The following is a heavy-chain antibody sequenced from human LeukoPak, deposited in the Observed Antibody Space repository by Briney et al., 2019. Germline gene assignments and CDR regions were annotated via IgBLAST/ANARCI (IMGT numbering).Heavy chain of an antibody. D-gene: IGHD3-16*01. Sequence: WGSLRLSCAASGFTFSSYGMHWVRQAPGKGLEWVAVIWYDGSNKYYAGAVKGRFTISRDNSKNTLYLQMNSLRAEDRAVYYCARDQDGGVAAGGGQGTLVTVSS. CDR3: ARDQDGGVAAG. V-gene: IGHV3-33*01. CDR1: GFTFSSYG. J-gene: IGHJ4*02. CDR2: IWYDGSNK.